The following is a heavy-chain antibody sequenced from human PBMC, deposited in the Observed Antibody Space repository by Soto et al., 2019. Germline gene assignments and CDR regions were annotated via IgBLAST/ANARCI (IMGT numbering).Heavy chain of an antibody. Sequence: ASVKVSCKASGYTFTSYAMHWVRQAPGQRLEWMGWINAGNGNTKYSQKFQGRVTITRDTSASTAYMELSRRRSEDTAVYYCASGYVRYSSSRRYYYYYGRDGWGQGTTVTVAS. D-gene: IGHD6-6*01. V-gene: IGHV1-3*01. CDR3: ASGYVRYSSSRRYYYYYGRDG. CDR2: INAGNGNT. J-gene: IGHJ6*02. CDR1: GYTFTSYA.